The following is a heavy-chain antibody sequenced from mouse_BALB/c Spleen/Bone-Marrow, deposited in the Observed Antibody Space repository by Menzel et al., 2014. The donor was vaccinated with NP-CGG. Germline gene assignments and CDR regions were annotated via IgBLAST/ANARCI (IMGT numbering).Heavy chain of an antibody. J-gene: IGHJ2*01. CDR2: IHPNSGNT. CDR1: GYTFTSSW. D-gene: IGHD1-2*01. CDR3: ARGATALDY. V-gene: IGHV1S130*01. Sequence: VQLVESGSVLVRPGASVKLSCKASGYTFTSSWMNWAKQRPGQGLEWIGEIHPNSGNTNYNEKFKGKDTLTVDTSSSTAYVDLSSLTSEDSAVYYCARGATALDYWGQGTTLTVSS.